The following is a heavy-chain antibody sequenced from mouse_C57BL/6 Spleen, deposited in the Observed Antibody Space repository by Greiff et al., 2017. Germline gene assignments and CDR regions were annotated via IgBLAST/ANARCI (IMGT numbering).Heavy chain of an antibody. CDR2: INPSSGYT. Sequence: VKLQQSGAELAKPGASVKLSCKASGYTFTSYWMHWVKQRTGQGLEWIGYINPSSGYTKYDQKFKDKATLTADKSSSTAYMQLSSLTYDDSAVDYCARGITTVVGFDYWGQGTILTVSS. V-gene: IGHV1-7*01. CDR3: ARGITTVVGFDY. D-gene: IGHD1-1*01. J-gene: IGHJ2*01. CDR1: GYTFTSYW.